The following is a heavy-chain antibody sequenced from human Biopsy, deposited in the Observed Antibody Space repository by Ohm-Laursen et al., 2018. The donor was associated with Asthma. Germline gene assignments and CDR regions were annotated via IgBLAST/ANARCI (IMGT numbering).Heavy chain of an antibody. Sequence: SETLSLTCTVSGGSITSSSYYWGWIRQPPGKGMKWIGSMYHSGSPYYHPSLKSRATISVDTSKNQLSLKMSSVTAADTAVYFCVRHQYSSSWSTFDYWGQGALVTVSS. CDR2: MYHSGSP. V-gene: IGHV4-39*01. CDR1: GGSITSSSYY. D-gene: IGHD3-22*01. CDR3: VRHQYSSSWSTFDY. J-gene: IGHJ4*02.